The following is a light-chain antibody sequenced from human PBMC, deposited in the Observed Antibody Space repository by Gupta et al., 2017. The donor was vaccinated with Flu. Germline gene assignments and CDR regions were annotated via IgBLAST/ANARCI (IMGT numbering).Light chain of an antibody. V-gene: IGKV3D-20*01. Sequence: EIVLTQSPATLSLPTGERATLSCGASKTIRSNFIAWYQQKPGLAPRLLIYDASSRATGIPDRFSGSGSGTDFTLTISRVEPEDFAVYYCHQYGSSFPITFGQGTRLEIK. CDR3: HQYGSSFPIT. CDR1: KTIRSNF. J-gene: IGKJ5*01. CDR2: DAS.